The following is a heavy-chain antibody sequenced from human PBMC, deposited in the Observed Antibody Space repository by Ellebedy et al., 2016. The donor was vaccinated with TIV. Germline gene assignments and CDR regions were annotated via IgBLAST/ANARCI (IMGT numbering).Heavy chain of an antibody. CDR2: IYPNGNT. D-gene: IGHD4-17*01. Sequence: GSLRLXXTVSGGSISIYYWSWIRQPAGKGLEWIGRIYPNGNTNYNPSLKSRVTVSVDTSKNQISLKLSSMTAADTAVYYCARPHDGDYALDIWGQGTLVTVSS. V-gene: IGHV4-4*07. CDR1: GGSISIYY. J-gene: IGHJ3*02. CDR3: ARPHDGDYALDI.